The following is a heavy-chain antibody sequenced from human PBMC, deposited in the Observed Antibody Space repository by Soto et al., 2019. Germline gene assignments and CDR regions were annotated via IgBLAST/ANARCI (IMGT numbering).Heavy chain of an antibody. Sequence: PSETLSLTCAVYGGSISSGGYSWSWIRQPPGKGLEWIGYIYHSGSTYYNPSLKSRVTISIDTSKNQFSLKLTSVTAADTAVYYCARHAILIGHSSPWFDPWGQGTLVTVSS. CDR3: ARHAILIGHSSPWFDP. CDR1: GGSISSGGYS. V-gene: IGHV4-30-2*01. D-gene: IGHD2-21*01. J-gene: IGHJ5*02. CDR2: IYHSGST.